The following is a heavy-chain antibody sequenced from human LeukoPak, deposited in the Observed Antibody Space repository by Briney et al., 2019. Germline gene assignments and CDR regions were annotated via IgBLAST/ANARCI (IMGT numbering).Heavy chain of an antibody. V-gene: IGHV3-7*01. CDR1: GFSSSASG. J-gene: IGHJ3*02. CDR3: ARDVYDSGRGAFDI. Sequence: GGSLRLSCAASGFSSSASGMHWVRQGPGKGLEWVANINEDGSAKYYVDSVKGRFTISRDNAKNSLFLQMNSLRAEDTAVYYCARDVYDSGRGAFDILGQGTMVTVSS. D-gene: IGHD3-10*01. CDR2: INEDGSAK.